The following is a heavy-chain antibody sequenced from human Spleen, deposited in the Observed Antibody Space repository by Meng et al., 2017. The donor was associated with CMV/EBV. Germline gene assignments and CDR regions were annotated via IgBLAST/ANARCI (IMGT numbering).Heavy chain of an antibody. Sequence: GESLKISCAASGSSFSSYATNWVHQAPGKGLEWVSAISGSGGSTYYADSVKGRFTISRDNSKNTHLQMNSPRAEDTAVYYCAKAPRPSGSYFGEDRFDYWSQGTLVTVSS. CDR1: GSSFSSYA. CDR2: ISGSGGST. D-gene: IGHD1-26*01. CDR3: AKAPRPSGSYFGEDRFDY. V-gene: IGHV3-23*01. J-gene: IGHJ4*02.